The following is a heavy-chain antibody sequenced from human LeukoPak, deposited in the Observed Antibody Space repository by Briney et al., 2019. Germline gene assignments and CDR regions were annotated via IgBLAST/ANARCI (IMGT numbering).Heavy chain of an antibody. D-gene: IGHD3-22*01. Sequence: SVKVSCKASGGTFSSYAISWVRQAPGQGLEWMGGIIPIFGTANYAQKFQGRVTMTRDTSTSTVYMELSSLRSEDTAVYYCARGYDSSGYYDYWGQGTLVTVSS. CDR2: IIPIFGTA. J-gene: IGHJ4*02. CDR3: ARGYDSSGYYDY. CDR1: GGTFSSYA. V-gene: IGHV1-69*05.